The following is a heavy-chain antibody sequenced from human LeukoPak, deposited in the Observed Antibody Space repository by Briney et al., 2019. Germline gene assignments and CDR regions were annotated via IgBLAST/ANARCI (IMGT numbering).Heavy chain of an antibody. CDR2: INHSGST. Sequence: SETLSLTCAVYGGSFSGYYWSWIRQPPGKGLEWIGEINHSGSTNYNPSLKSRVTISVDTSKNQFSLKLSSVTAADTAVYYCARGGHFDWFGYWGQGTLVTVSS. D-gene: IGHD3-9*01. J-gene: IGHJ4*02. CDR3: ARGGHFDWFGY. V-gene: IGHV4-34*01. CDR1: GGSFSGYY.